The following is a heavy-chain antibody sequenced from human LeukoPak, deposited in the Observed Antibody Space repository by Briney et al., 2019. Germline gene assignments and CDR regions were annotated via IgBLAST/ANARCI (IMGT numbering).Heavy chain of an antibody. V-gene: IGHV3-9*01. Sequence: GGSLRLSCAASGFTFDDYAMHWVRQAPGKGLEWVSGIIWNSGSIGYADSVKGRFTISRDNAKNSLYLQMNSLRAEDTAVYYCAELGITMIGGVWGKGTTVTISS. J-gene: IGHJ6*04. CDR3: AELGITMIGGV. CDR1: GFTFDDYA. D-gene: IGHD3-10*02. CDR2: IIWNSGSI.